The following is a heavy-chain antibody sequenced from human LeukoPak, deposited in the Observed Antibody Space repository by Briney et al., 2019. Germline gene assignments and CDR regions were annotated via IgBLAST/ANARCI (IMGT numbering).Heavy chain of an antibody. D-gene: IGHD6-13*01. CDR2: INRDGGLT. V-gene: IGHV3-74*01. CDR3: AREEHRLAEAGTSAFDL. Sequence: PGGSLRLSCVASGFTFSENWMHWVRQAPGKRLAWVSHINRDGGLTNYADSVKGRFTISRDNARNTVYLQMSSMRVEDTAIYFCAREEHRLAEAGTSAFDLGGQGTLVTVSP. J-gene: IGHJ3*01. CDR1: GFTFSENW.